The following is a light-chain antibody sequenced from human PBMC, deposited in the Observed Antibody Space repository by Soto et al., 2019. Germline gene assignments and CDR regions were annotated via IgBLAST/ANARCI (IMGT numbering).Light chain of an antibody. J-gene: IGLJ1*01. V-gene: IGLV1-40*01. Sequence: QSVLTQPPSVSGAPGQGVIISCTGSSSNIGAGYDVHWYQQLPRTAPKLLIYSSVNRPSGVPDRFSASKSGTSASLAITGLRPEDEADYYCQSYDSTLTGYVYGTGTKVTVL. CDR2: SSV. CDR1: SSNIGAGYD. CDR3: QSYDSTLTGYV.